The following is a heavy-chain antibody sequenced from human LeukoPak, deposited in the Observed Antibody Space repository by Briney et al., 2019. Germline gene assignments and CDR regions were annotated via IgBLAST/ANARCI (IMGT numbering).Heavy chain of an antibody. CDR2: ISGSGGST. D-gene: IGHD6-13*01. CDR1: GFTFSSYA. CDR3: ARDGAAAASGTWA. Sequence: GGSLRLSCAASGFTFSSYAMSWVRQAPGKGLEWVSAISGSGGSTYYADSVKGRFTISRDNSKNTLYLQMNNVRAEDTAVYYCARDGAAAASGTWAWGQGTLVTVSS. J-gene: IGHJ5*02. V-gene: IGHV3-23*01.